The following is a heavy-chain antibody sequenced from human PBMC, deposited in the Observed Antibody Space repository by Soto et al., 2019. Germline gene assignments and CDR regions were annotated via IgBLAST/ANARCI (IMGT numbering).Heavy chain of an antibody. Sequence: SETLSLTCTVSGGSISSYYWSWIRQPAGKGLEWIGRIYTSGSTNYNPSLKSRVTMSVDTSKNQFSLKLSSVTAADTAVYYCASASAWGSSWYGSFDYWGQGTLVTVSS. CDR2: IYTSGST. J-gene: IGHJ4*02. CDR1: GGSISSYY. D-gene: IGHD6-13*01. V-gene: IGHV4-4*07. CDR3: ASASAWGSSWYGSFDY.